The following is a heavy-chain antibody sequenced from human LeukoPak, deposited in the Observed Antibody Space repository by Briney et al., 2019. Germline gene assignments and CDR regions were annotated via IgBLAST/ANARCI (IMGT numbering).Heavy chain of an antibody. D-gene: IGHD3-22*01. J-gene: IGHJ4*02. CDR1: GGTFSSYA. CDR3: ARGGSSGYYAFDY. Sequence: ASVKVSCKASGGTFSSYAISWVRQAPGQGLEWMGGIIPIFGTANYAQKFQGRVTITADESTSTAYMELSSLRSEDTAVYYCARGGSSGYYAFDYWGQGTLVTVSS. CDR2: IIPIFGTA. V-gene: IGHV1-69*01.